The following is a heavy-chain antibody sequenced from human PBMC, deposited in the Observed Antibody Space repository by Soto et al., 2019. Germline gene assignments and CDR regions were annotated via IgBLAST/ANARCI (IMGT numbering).Heavy chain of an antibody. J-gene: IGHJ6*02. V-gene: IGHV4-39*01. CDR2: IYYSGST. D-gene: IGHD3-22*01. Sequence: SETLSLTCTVSGGSVSSGSYYWSWIRQPPGKGLEWIGYIYYSGSTYYNPSLKSRVTISVDTSKNQFSLKLSSVTAADTAVYCCARRLYYDSSGFEGGGMDVWGQGTTVTRLL. CDR3: ARRLYYDSSGFEGGGMDV. CDR1: GGSVSSGSYY.